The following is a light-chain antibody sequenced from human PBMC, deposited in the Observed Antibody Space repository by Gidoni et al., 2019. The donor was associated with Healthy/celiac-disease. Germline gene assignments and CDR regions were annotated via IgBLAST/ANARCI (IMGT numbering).Light chain of an antibody. J-gene: IGLJ2*01. Sequence: QSVLTPPPSVSGAPGPRVTISCTGSSSNIGAGYDVHWYQQLPGTAPKPRIYGNSNRPSGVPDRFSGSKSGTSASLAITGLQAEDEADYYCQSYDSSLSEVFGGGTKLTVL. CDR3: QSYDSSLSEV. CDR1: SSNIGAGYD. V-gene: IGLV1-40*01. CDR2: GNS.